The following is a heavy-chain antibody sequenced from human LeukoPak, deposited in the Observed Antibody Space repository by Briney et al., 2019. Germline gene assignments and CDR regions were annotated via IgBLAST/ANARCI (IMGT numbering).Heavy chain of an antibody. J-gene: IGHJ6*03. Sequence: PGGSLRLSCAASGFTFSSYAMSWVRQAPGKGLEWVSAISGSGGSTYYADSVKGLFTISRDNSKNTLYLQMNSLRAEDTAVYYCTSIAARTYYYYYMDVWGKGTTVTVSS. CDR1: GFTFSSYA. CDR3: TSIAARTYYYYYMDV. V-gene: IGHV3-23*01. D-gene: IGHD6-6*01. CDR2: ISGSGGST.